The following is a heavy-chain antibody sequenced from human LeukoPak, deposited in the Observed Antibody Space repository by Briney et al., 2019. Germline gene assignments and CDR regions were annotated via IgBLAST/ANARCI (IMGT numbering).Heavy chain of an antibody. CDR1: GFTVSSNY. J-gene: IGHJ4*02. D-gene: IGHD2-15*01. Sequence: GGPLRLSCAASGFTVSSNYMSWVRQAPGKGLEWVSIIYSGGSTYYADSVKGRFTISRHNSKNTLYLQMNSLRAEDTAVYYCARDLSCSGGSCYSGYWGQGTLVTVSS. V-gene: IGHV3-53*04. CDR2: IYSGGST. CDR3: ARDLSCSGGSCYSGY.